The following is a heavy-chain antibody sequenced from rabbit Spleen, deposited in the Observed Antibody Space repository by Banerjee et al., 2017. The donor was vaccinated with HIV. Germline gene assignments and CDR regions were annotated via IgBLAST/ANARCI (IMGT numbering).Heavy chain of an antibody. D-gene: IGHD6-1*01. CDR3: ARSYGGFGYGFEL. CDR1: GFDFSTNYW. Sequence: QEQLKESGGDLVKPGASLTLTCTASGFDFSTNYWISWVRQAPGKGLEWIGCIYSLSGSAYYASWAKGRFTLSKTSSTTVTLQMPSLTVADTATYFCARSYGGFGYGFELWGQGTLVTVS. J-gene: IGHJ3*01. V-gene: IGHV1S45*01. CDR2: IYSLSGSA.